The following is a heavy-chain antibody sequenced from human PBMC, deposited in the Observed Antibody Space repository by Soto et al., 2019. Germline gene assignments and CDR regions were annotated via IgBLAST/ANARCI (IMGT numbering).Heavy chain of an antibody. CDR3: ARFGKRKIAARPSLYNYYGMDI. J-gene: IGHJ6*02. V-gene: IGHV1-3*01. CDR1: GYTFTSYA. D-gene: IGHD6-6*01. Sequence: ASVKVSCKASGYTFTSYAVHWVRQAPGQRLEWMGWINAGNGNTNYAQNLQDRVTMTTDTSTSTAYMDLRSLRSDDTAVYYCARFGKRKIAARPSLYNYYGMDIWGQGTTVTVSS. CDR2: INAGNGNT.